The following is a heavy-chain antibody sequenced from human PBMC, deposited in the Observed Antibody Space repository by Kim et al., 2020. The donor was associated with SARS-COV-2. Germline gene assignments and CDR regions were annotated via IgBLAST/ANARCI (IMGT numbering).Heavy chain of an antibody. Sequence: ASVKVSCKASGFSFTDYYMHWVRQAPGQGLEWMGWMNPKNGATIYAQQFQGRITMTRDTSINTASMELSSLRFDDTAVYYCAKEDYF. CDR1: GFSFTDYY. CDR3: AKEDYF. CDR2: MNPKNGAT. V-gene: IGHV1-2*02. J-gene: IGHJ1*01.